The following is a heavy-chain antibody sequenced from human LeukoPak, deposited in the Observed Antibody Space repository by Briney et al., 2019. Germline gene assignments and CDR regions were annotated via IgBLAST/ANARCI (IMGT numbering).Heavy chain of an antibody. CDR3: ARDGYYDSSGYYFWFDY. CDR2: IYTSGST. J-gene: IGHJ4*02. D-gene: IGHD3-22*01. V-gene: IGHV4-4*07. Sequence: NPSETLSLTCTVSGGSISSYYWSRIRQPAGKGLEWIGRIYTSGSTNYNPSLKSRVTMSVDTSKNQFSLKLSSVTAADTAVYYCARDGYYDSSGYYFWFDYWGQGTLVTVSS. CDR1: GGSISSYY.